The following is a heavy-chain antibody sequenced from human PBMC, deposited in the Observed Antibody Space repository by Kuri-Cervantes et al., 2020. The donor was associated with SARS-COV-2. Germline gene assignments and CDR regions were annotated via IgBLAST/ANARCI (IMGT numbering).Heavy chain of an antibody. D-gene: IGHD1-14*01. CDR1: GGTFSSYA. CDR2: IIPIFGTA. CDR3: ARGSGIMAFDI. J-gene: IGHJ3*02. V-gene: IGHV1-69*06. Sequence: SVKVSCKASGGTFSSYAISWVRQAPGQGLEWMGRIIPIFGTANYAQKFQGRVTITADKSTSTAYMELSSLRAEDTAVYYCARGSGIMAFDIWGQGTMVTVSS.